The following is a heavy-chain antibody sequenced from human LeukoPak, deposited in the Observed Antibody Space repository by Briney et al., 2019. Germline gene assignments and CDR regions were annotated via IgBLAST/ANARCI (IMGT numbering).Heavy chain of an antibody. CDR3: ARAPHFFDTSGSRYYFDY. D-gene: IGHD3-22*01. J-gene: IGHJ4*02. Sequence: SETLSLTCSVSGGSIRSTTYYWGWIRQPPGKGLEWIGSIYYSGNTYYSPSLMSRVTISVDTSKNQFSLNLSSVTAADTAVYFCARAPHFFDTSGSRYYFDYWGQGALVTVSS. CDR2: IYYSGNT. CDR1: GGSIRSTTYY. V-gene: IGHV4-39*07.